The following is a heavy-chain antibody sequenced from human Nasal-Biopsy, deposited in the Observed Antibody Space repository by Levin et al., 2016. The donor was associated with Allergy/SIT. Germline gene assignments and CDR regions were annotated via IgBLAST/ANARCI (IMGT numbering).Heavy chain of an antibody. Sequence: GGSLRLSCIGSKFTFSSYGMHWVRQAPGKGLEWVAGISSGGGNTYYADSVKGRFTISRDNPTNTVYLQMDSLRVEDTAVYYCAKCRGVYYERSGYYLDFWGQGTLVTVSS. V-gene: IGHV3-30*18. J-gene: IGHJ4*02. CDR2: ISSGGGNT. CDR1: KFTFSSYG. D-gene: IGHD3-22*01. CDR3: AKCRGVYYERSGYYLDF.